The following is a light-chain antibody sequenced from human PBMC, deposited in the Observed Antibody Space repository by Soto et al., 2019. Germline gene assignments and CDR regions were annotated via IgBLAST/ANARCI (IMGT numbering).Light chain of an antibody. J-gene: IGLJ2*01. CDR2: DVS. CDR3: SSYTSSSTLVV. Sequence: QSALTQPASVSGSPGQSITISCTGTSSDVGNYNYVSWYQQHPGKAPELMIYDVSNRPSGVSNRFSGSKSGNTASLTISGLPAEDEADYYCSSYTSSSTLVVFGGGTKLTVL. V-gene: IGLV2-14*01. CDR1: SSDVGNYNY.